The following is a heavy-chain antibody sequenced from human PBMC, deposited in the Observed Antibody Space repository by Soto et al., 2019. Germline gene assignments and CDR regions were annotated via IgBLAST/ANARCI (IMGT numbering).Heavy chain of an antibody. V-gene: IGHV1-18*01. Sequence: WASVKVSCKASGYPFDTYGINWVRQAPGQRPEWMGWISAYNGQTDYAQNFQGGVTMATDTSTNTAYMELRNLRSDDTAVYYCARDPHEFWNSYFLDPWGPGTLVTVSS. CDR3: ARDPHEFWNSYFLDP. J-gene: IGHJ5*02. CDR2: ISAYNGQT. D-gene: IGHD3-3*01. CDR1: GYPFDTYG.